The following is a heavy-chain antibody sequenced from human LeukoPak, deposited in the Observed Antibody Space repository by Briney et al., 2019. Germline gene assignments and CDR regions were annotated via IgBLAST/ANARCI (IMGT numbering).Heavy chain of an antibody. V-gene: IGHV3-48*04. CDR3: ARVVDSSGYPTFDY. Sequence: GGSLRLSCAASGFTFNRSWMNWVRQAPGKGLEWVSYISSSGSTIYYADSVKGRFTISRDNAKNSLYLQMNSLRAEDTAVYYCARVVDSSGYPTFDYWGQGTLVTVSS. D-gene: IGHD3-22*01. CDR1: GFTFNRSW. CDR2: ISSSGSTI. J-gene: IGHJ4*02.